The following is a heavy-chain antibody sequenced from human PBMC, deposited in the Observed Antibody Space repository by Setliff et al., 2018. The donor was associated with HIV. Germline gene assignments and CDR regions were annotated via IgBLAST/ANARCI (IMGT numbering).Heavy chain of an antibody. J-gene: IGHJ6*03. D-gene: IGHD3-16*01. CDR3: ARDKGGQFFFYYMDV. CDR1: GYTFTSFA. Sequence: ASVKVSCKASGYTFTSFAMHWARQAPGQRLEWMGWINVGNGDTKFSQKFQGRVTITRDISASTVYLDLSRLRSEDTAVYSCARDKGGQFFFYYMDVWGKGTTVTVSS. CDR2: INVGNGDT. V-gene: IGHV1-3*01.